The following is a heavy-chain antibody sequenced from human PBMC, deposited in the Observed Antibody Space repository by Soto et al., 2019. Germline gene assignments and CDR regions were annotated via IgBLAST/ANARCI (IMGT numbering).Heavy chain of an antibody. Sequence: ASVKVSCKXSGYTFTSYYMHWVRQAPGQGLEWMGIINPSGGSTSYAQKFQGRVTMTRDTSTSTVYMELSSLRSEDTAVYYCARDPPYDYDILTGFPNYYYYGMDVWGQGTTVTVSS. CDR2: INPSGGST. J-gene: IGHJ6*02. CDR3: ARDPPYDYDILTGFPNYYYYGMDV. V-gene: IGHV1-46*01. D-gene: IGHD3-9*01. CDR1: GYTFTSYY.